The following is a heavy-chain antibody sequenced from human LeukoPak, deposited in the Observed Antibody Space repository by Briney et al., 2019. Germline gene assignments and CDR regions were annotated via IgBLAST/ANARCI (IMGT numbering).Heavy chain of an antibody. CDR3: ARVPQDYGDYFRSDY. D-gene: IGHD4-17*01. V-gene: IGHV3-11*04. CDR1: EFTISDYY. Sequence: GGSLRLSCAASEFTISDYYMSWIRQAPGKGLEWVSYITSGGTSIYYADSVKGRFTISRDNAKSSLYLQMNSLRAEDTAVYYCARVPQDYGDYFRSDYWGQGTLVTVSS. CDR2: ITSGGTSI. J-gene: IGHJ4*02.